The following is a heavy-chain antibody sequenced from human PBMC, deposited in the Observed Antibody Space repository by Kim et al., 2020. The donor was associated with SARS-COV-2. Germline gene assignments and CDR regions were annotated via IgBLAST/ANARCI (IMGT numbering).Heavy chain of an antibody. Sequence: TRYADSVKRRITISRDNAKNTVYLQMNSLRGEDTAVYYCARVSTTTLLDDLGHGTLVTVSS. J-gene: IGHJ4*01. V-gene: IGHV3-74*01. D-gene: IGHD1-26*01. CDR3: ARVSTTTLLDD. CDR2: T.